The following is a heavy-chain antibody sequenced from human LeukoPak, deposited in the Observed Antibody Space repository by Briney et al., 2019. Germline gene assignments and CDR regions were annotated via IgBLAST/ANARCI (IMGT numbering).Heavy chain of an antibody. Sequence: ASVKVSCKASGHTFTSYGISWVRQAPGQGLEWMGWISAYNGNTNYAQKLQGRVTMTTDTSTSTAYMELRSLRSDDTAVYYCARATHGSGWNVFDYWGQGTLVTVSS. J-gene: IGHJ4*02. CDR1: GHTFTSYG. V-gene: IGHV1-18*01. D-gene: IGHD6-19*01. CDR3: ARATHGSGWNVFDY. CDR2: ISAYNGNT.